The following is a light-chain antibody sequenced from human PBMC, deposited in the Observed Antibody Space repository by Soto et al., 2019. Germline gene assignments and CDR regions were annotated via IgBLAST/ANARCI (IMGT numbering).Light chain of an antibody. CDR1: QSVSSN. CDR3: QQHGQWPIT. J-gene: IGKJ5*01. CDR2: DAS. V-gene: IGKV3-11*01. Sequence: EIVMTQSPATLSVSPGERATLSCRASQSVSSNLAWYQQKPGQAPRLLIYDASNRATGIPARFSGSGSGTDFTLTISSLQPEDFATYYCQQHGQWPITFGQGTRLEIK.